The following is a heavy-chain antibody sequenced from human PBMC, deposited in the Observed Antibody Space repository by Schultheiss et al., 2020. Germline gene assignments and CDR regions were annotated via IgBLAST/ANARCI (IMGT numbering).Heavy chain of an antibody. CDR1: GYSISSGYY. V-gene: IGHV4-38-2*02. CDR2: IYHSGST. CDR3: ACMDYGVYTLDFDY. J-gene: IGHJ4*02. Sequence: TLSLTCTVSGYSISSGYYWGWIRQPPGKGLEWIGSIYHSGSTYYNPSLKSRVTISVDTSKNQFSLKLSSVTAADTAVYYCACMDYGVYTLDFDYWGQGTLVTVSS. D-gene: IGHD4-17*01.